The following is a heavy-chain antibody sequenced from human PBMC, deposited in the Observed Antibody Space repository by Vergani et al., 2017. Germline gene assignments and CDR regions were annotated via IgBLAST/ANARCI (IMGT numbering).Heavy chain of an antibody. Sequence: QEQLVQSGSELKKPGASVKVSCKASGSSFNNYAIHWVRQEPGQGLDWMGWINPTTGNPTYARAFTGRFVFSLDTSISTSYLQIGSLKADDTAVYFCARANRYRLAVGATDSWGQGTLLTVSS. CDR3: ARANRYRLAVGATDS. D-gene: IGHD6-19*01. J-gene: IGHJ4*02. V-gene: IGHV7-4-1*01. CDR2: INPTTGNP. CDR1: GSSFNNYA.